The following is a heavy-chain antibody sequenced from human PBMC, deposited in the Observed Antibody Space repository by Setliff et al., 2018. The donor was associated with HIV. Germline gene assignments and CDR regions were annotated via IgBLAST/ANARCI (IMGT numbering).Heavy chain of an antibody. Sequence: PSETLSLTCSVTGGSIINYFWGWIRMPPGKGLEWIGYIYYSGSTDYNPSLKSRVTISVDTSKNQVSLKLNSVTAADTAMYYCARSPGVDTNMAFDYWGQGTLVTVSS. V-gene: IGHV4-59*01. CDR3: ARSPGVDTNMAFDY. D-gene: IGHD5-18*01. CDR1: GGSIINYF. CDR2: IYYSGST. J-gene: IGHJ4*02.